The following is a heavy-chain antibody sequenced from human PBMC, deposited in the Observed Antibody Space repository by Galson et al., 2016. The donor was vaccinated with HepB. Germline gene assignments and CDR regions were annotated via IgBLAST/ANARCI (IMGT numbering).Heavy chain of an antibody. J-gene: IGHJ3*02. V-gene: IGHV3-11*03. D-gene: IGHD5-12*01. CDR2: ISISSSYT. Sequence: SLRLSCAASGFTFSDYYMSWIRQAPGKGLEWVSYISISSSYTNYADSVKGRFTISRDNAKNPVYLQMNSLRAEDTAVYYCARNRGYSGYDAFDIWGQGTMATVSS. CDR1: GFTFSDYY. CDR3: ARNRGYSGYDAFDI.